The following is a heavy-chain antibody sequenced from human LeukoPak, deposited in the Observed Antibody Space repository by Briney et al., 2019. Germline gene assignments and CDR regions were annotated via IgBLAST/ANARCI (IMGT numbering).Heavy chain of an antibody. Sequence: PSETLSLTCAAYGGSFSGYYWSWILQPPGKGLEWIGEINHSGSTNYNPSLKSRVTISVDTSKNQFSLKLSSVTAADTAVYYCATEYGDYKADYHDMDVWGKGTTVTVSS. CDR3: ATEYGDYKADYHDMDV. CDR2: INHSGST. CDR1: GGSFSGYY. D-gene: IGHD4-17*01. V-gene: IGHV4-34*01. J-gene: IGHJ6*03.